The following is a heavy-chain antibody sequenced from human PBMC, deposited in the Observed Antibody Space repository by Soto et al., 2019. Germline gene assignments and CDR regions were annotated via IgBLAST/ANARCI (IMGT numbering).Heavy chain of an antibody. Sequence: GGSLRLSCAASGFTFSSYAMHWVRQAPGKGLEWVAVISYDGSNKYCADSVKGRFTISRDNSKNTLYLQMNSLRAEDTAVYYCATGPRSGYYQIDHWGQGTLVTVSS. CDR1: GFTFSSYA. D-gene: IGHD3-22*01. J-gene: IGHJ4*02. CDR2: ISYDGSNK. V-gene: IGHV3-30-3*01. CDR3: ATGPRSGYYQIDH.